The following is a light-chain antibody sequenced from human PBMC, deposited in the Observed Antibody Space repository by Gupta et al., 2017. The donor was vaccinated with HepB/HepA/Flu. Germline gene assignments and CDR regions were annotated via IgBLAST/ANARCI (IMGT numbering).Light chain of an antibody. CDR3: QAWDSFTLWV. Sequence: SYELTQPPSVSVSPGPTASITCSGDKLGDKYACWYQQKPGQSPVLVIYEDSKRPSGIPERFSGSNSGNTATLTISGTQAMDEADYYCQAWDSFTLWVFGGGTKLTVL. CDR1: KLGDKY. J-gene: IGLJ3*02. CDR2: EDS. V-gene: IGLV3-1*01.